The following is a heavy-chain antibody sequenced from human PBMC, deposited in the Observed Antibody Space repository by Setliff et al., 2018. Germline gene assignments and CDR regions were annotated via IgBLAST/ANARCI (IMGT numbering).Heavy chain of an antibody. J-gene: IGHJ4*02. D-gene: IGHD1-26*01. CDR3: ASPVGAHRGY. Sequence: PSETLSLTCTVSGGSISSHYWSWIRQPPGKGLEWIGSIYYSGSTNYNPSLKSRVTISVDTSKNQFSLKLSSVTAADTAVYYCASPVGAHRGYWGQGTLGTVPQ. V-gene: IGHV4-59*11. CDR2: IYYSGST. CDR1: GGSISSHY.